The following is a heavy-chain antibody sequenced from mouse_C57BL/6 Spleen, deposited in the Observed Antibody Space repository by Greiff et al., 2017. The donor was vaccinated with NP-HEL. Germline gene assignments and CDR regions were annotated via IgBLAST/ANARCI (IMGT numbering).Heavy chain of an antibody. V-gene: IGHV5-4*01. CDR3: ARDQGPYYFDY. J-gene: IGHJ2*01. CDR1: GFTFSSYA. Sequence: EVQVVESGGGLVKPGGSLTLSCAASGFTFSSYAMSWVRQTPDQSLEWVATISDGGSYTYYPDNVKGRFTISRDNAKNNLYLQMSHLKSEDTAMYYCARDQGPYYFDYWGQGTTLTVSS. CDR2: ISDGGSYT. D-gene: IGHD3-2*02.